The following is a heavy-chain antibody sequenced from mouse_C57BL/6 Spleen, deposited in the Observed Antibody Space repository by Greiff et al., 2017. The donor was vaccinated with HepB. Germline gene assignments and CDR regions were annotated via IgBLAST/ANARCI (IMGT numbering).Heavy chain of an antibody. D-gene: IGHD2-3*01. V-gene: IGHV3-6*01. J-gene: IGHJ2*01. CDR2: ISYDGSN. CDR3: ARADGYYVYFDY. Sequence: EVKLQESGPGLVKPSQSLSLTCSVTGYSITSGYYWNWIRQFPGNKLEWMGYISYDGSNNYNPSLKNRISITRDTSKNQFFLKLNSVTTEDTATYYCARADGYYVYFDYWGQGTTLTVSS. CDR1: GYSITSGYY.